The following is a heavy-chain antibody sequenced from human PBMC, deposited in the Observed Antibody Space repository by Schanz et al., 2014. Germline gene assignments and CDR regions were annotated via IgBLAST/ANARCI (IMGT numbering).Heavy chain of an antibody. CDR2: FDVEDGET. CDR1: GYTVSALA. Sequence: QVQLLQSGSEVKKPGASVKVSCEISGYTVSALAMHWVRQAPGKGLEWLGGFDVEDGETIYAQKFQGRVTMTEDTTTETAYMELSGLRSGDTAVYYCAKVDRTRYYAMDVWGQGTTVTASS. CDR3: AKVDRTRYYAMDV. J-gene: IGHJ6*02. V-gene: IGHV1-24*01. D-gene: IGHD3-9*01.